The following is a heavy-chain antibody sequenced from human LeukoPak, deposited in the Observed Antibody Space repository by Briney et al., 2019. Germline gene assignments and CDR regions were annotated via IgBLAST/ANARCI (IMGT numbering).Heavy chain of an antibody. Sequence: SETLSLTCTVSGGSISSYYWSWIRQPPGKGLEWIGEINHSGSTNYNPSLKSRVTISVDTSKNQFSPKLSSVTAADTAVYYCARIDYGDYGWFDPWGQGTLVTVSS. V-gene: IGHV4-34*01. J-gene: IGHJ5*02. D-gene: IGHD4-17*01. CDR1: GGSISSYY. CDR2: INHSGST. CDR3: ARIDYGDYGWFDP.